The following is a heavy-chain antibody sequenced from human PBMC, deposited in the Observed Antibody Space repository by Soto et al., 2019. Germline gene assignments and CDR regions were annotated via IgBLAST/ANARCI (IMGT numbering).Heavy chain of an antibody. Sequence: QLQLQKSGPGLVKPSETLSLTCTVSGGSISSSYYHWGWIRQPPGKGLVWIGKSYYSGSTYYNPSLKSRVTISVDTSNNQFSLKLSSVTAEDAAVYYCARLGSSWYYFDYWGQGTLVTVSS. CDR3: ARLGSSWYYFDY. V-gene: IGHV4-39*01. CDR2: SYYSGST. J-gene: IGHJ4*02. D-gene: IGHD6-13*01. CDR1: GGSISSSYYH.